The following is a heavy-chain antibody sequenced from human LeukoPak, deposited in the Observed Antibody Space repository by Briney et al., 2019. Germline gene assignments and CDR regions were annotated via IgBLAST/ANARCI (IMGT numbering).Heavy chain of an antibody. CDR2: IYYSGST. D-gene: IGHD4-23*01. CDR3: ARSVVTLYWYFDL. J-gene: IGHJ2*01. Sequence: SETLSLTCTVSGGXISGYYYNWIRQPPGKGLEWIGYIYYSGSTNYNPSLKSRVTISLDTSKNQFSLKLSSVTTADTAVYYCARSVVTLYWYFDLWGRGTLVTASS. CDR1: GGXISGYY. V-gene: IGHV4-59*01.